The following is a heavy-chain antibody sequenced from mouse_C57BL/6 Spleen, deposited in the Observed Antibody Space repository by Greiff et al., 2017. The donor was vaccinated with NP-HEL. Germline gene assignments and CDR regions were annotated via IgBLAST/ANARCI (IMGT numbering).Heavy chain of an antibody. CDR2: ISSGGSYT. Sequence: EVQLVESGGDLVKPGGSLKLSCAASGFTFSSYGMSWVRQTPDKRLEWVATISSGGSYTYYPDSVKGRFTISRDNAKNTLYLQMSSLKSEDTAMYYCARRDSYGSSRSFDYWGQGTTLTVSS. V-gene: IGHV5-6*01. J-gene: IGHJ2*01. D-gene: IGHD1-1*01. CDR1: GFTFSSYG. CDR3: ARRDSYGSSRSFDY.